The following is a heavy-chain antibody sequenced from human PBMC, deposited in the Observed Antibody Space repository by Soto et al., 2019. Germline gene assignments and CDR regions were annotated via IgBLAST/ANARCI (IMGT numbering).Heavy chain of an antibody. CDR1: GYTFTSYC. V-gene: IGHV1-2*04. CDR2: INPNSGGT. D-gene: IGHD1-1*01. Sequence: ASVKVSCKASGYTFTSYCISWVRQTPGQGYEGMGWINPNSGGTNYAQKFQGWVTMTRDTSFSTAYMGLSRRRSDDKAVYYCARTAVGTSYCCYYYGMDGWGKGTTVTVSS. J-gene: IGHJ6*04. CDR3: ARTAVGTSYCCYYYGMDG.